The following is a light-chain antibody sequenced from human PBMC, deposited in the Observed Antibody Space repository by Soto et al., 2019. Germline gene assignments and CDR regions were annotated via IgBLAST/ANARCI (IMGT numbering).Light chain of an antibody. V-gene: IGKV3-11*01. CDR2: DAS. Sequence: EIVLTQSPATLSLSPGERATLSCRASQSVSRDVAWYQQKPGQAPRLLIYDASNSATGIPARFSGSGSGTDFTLTIGSLEPEDFAVYYCQQRSKWPLTFGGGTNVEIK. CDR1: QSVSRD. J-gene: IGKJ4*01. CDR3: QQRSKWPLT.